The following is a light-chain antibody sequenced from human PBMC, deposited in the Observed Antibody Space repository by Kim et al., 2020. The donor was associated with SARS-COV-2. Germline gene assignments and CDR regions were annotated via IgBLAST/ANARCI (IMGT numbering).Light chain of an antibody. V-gene: IGKV1-5*03. CDR3: QQYHSYSRA. Sequence: IQMTQSPSTLSASVGDRVTVTCRASQSISSWLAWYQQKPGKAPKLLIYKASSLESGVPSRFSGSGSGTEFTLTISSLQPDDFASYYCQQYHSYSRAFGGGTKVDIK. J-gene: IGKJ4*01. CDR1: QSISSW. CDR2: KAS.